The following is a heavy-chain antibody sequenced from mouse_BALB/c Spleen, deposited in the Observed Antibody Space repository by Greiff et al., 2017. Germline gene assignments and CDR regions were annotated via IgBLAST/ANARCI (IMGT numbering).Heavy chain of an antibody. CDR3: ARSAYDYGWYFDV. J-gene: IGHJ1*01. CDR1: GDSITSGY. CDR2: ISYSGST. Sequence: EVKLMESGPSLVKPSQTLSLTCSVTGDSITSGYWNWIRKFPGNKLEYMGYISYSGSTYYNPSLKSRISITRDTSKNQYYLQLNSVTTEDTATYYCARSAYDYGWYFDVWGAGTTVTVSS. D-gene: IGHD2-4*01. V-gene: IGHV3-8*02.